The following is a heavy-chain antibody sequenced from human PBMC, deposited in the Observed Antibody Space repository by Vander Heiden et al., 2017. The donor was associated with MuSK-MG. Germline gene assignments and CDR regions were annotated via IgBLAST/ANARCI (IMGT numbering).Heavy chain of an antibody. CDR1: GGSFDNYY. CDR3: ARGAYCSGGSCHSTWFDP. Sequence: QVQLQQWGAGLLKPSETLSLTGPVQGGSFDNYYWTLIRQPPGKGLEWIGEINHRGRSNSNPSLRSRVTISVDTSKNQFSLKLTSVTAADTAVYSCARGAYCSGGSCHSTWFDPWGKGTLVTVSS. CDR2: INHRGRS. D-gene: IGHD2-15*01. V-gene: IGHV4-34*01. J-gene: IGHJ5*02.